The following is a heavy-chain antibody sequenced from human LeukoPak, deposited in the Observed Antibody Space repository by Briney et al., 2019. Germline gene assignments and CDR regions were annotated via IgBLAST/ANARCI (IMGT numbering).Heavy chain of an antibody. D-gene: IGHD6-13*01. CDR3: ARDRAYSSSWPYYYYGMDV. Sequence: SETLSLTCAVSGGSISSSNWWSRVRPPPGEGLEWIGEIYHSGSTNYNPSLKSRVTISVDKSKNQFSLKLSSVTAADTAVYYCARDRAYSSSWPYYYYGMDVWGKGTTVTVSS. CDR2: IYHSGST. V-gene: IGHV4-4*02. CDR1: GGSISSSNW. J-gene: IGHJ6*04.